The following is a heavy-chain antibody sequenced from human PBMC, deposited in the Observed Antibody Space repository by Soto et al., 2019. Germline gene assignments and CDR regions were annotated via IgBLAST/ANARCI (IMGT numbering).Heavy chain of an antibody. D-gene: IGHD3-3*01. CDR2: ISSSGSTI. J-gene: IGHJ6*03. Sequence: PGGSLRLYCAASGFTFSQYYMSWIRQAPGTGLEWVSYISSSGSTIYYADSVKGRFTISRDNAKNSLYLQMNSLRAEDTAVYYSARDITPLVDCWSGYPPHYMDVWGKGTTVTVSS. CDR1: GFTFSQYY. V-gene: IGHV3-11*01. CDR3: ARDITPLVDCWSGYPPHYMDV.